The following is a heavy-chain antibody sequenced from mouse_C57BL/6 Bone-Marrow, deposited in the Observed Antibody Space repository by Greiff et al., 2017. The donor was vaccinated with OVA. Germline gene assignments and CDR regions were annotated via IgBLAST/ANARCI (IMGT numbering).Heavy chain of an antibody. CDR1: GYTFTSYW. V-gene: IGHV1-69*01. J-gene: IGHJ3*01. Sequence: QVQLQQPGAELVMPGASVKLSCKASGYTFTSYWMHWVKQRPGQGLEWIGEIDPSDSYTNYNQKFKGKSTLTVDKSSSTAYMQLSSLTSEDSAVYYCAREGGRSFAYWGQGTLVTVSA. CDR2: IDPSDSYT. CDR3: AREGGRSFAY.